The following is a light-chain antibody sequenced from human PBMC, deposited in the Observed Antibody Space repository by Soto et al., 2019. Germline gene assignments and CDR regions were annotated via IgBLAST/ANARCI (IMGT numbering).Light chain of an antibody. V-gene: IGKV1-27*01. J-gene: IGKJ3*01. CDR3: LTCNSAGFT. CDR1: QGISNY. CDR2: AAS. Sequence: DIQMTQSPSSLSASVGDRVTITCRASQGISNYLAWYQQRPGKVPQLLIYAASTLQSGVPSRFSVSGSVTDFTLTISRLQPEDVATYFCLTCNSAGFTFGAGTKVDIK.